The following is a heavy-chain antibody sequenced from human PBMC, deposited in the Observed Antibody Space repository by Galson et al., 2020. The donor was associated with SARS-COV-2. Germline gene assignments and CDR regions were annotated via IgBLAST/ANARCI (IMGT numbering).Heavy chain of an antibody. D-gene: IGHD5-12*01. CDR3: ARWPYSGYDGQVLAF. CDR1: GGSFSGYY. Sequence: SETLSLTCAVYGGSFSGYYWSWIRQPPGKGLEWIGEINHSGSTNYNPSLKSRVTISVDTSKNQFSLKLSSVTAADTAVYYCARWPYSGYDGQVLAFWGQGTLFTVSS. V-gene: IGHV4-34*01. CDR2: INHSGST. J-gene: IGHJ4*02.